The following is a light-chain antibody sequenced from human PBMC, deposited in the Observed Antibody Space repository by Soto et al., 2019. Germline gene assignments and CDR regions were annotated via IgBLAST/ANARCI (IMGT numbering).Light chain of an antibody. CDR2: SAS. CDR1: QSIIRY. CDR3: QQSYSTPIWT. Sequence: DIQITQYPSSLSASVGDRVTITCRTSQSIIRYLNWYQQKPGKAPKLLIYSASSLQSGVPSRFSGSGSGTDFTLTISSLQAEDFATYYCQQSYSTPIWTFGQGTKVEIK. V-gene: IGKV1-39*01. J-gene: IGKJ1*01.